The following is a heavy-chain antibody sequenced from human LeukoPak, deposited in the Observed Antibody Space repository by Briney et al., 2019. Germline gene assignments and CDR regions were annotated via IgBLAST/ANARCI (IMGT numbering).Heavy chain of an antibody. J-gene: IGHJ4*02. D-gene: IGHD2-21*02. CDR2: INHSGST. Sequence: SETLSLTCAVYGGSFSGYYWSWIRQPPGKGLEWIGEINHSGSTNYNPSLKSRVTISVDTSKNQFSLKLSSVTAADTAVYYCARYCGGDCYSMGPDYWGQGTLVTVSS. CDR1: GGSFSGYY. V-gene: IGHV4-34*09. CDR3: ARYCGGDCYSMGPDY.